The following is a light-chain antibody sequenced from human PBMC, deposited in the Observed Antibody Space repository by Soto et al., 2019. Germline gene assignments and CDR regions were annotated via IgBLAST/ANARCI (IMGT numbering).Light chain of an antibody. J-gene: IGLJ2*01. CDR2: SNN. CDR3: AAWDDSLNAVV. Sequence: QTVVTQPPSASGTPGQRVTISCSGSSSNVGRNTVNWYQQLPGTAPKLLIYSNNQRPSGVPDRFSGSKSGTSASLAISGLKSEDEADYYCAAWDDSLNAVVFGGGTKLTVL. CDR1: SSNVGRNT. V-gene: IGLV1-44*01.